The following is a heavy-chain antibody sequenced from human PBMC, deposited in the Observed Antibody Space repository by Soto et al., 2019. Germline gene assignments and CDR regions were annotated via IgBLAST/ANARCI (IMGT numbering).Heavy chain of an antibody. V-gene: IGHV4-59*01. CDR3: ARDDYGDSSFDY. CDR2: IYYSGST. Sequence: SETLSLTCTVSGGSISSYYWSWIRRPPGKGLEWIGYIYYSGSTNYNPSLKSRVTISVDTSKNQFSLKLSSVTAADTAVYYCARDDYGDSSFDYWSQGTLVTVSS. J-gene: IGHJ4*02. D-gene: IGHD4-17*01. CDR1: GGSISSYY.